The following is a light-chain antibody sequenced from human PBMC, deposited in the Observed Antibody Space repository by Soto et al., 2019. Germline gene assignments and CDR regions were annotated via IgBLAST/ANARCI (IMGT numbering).Light chain of an antibody. J-gene: IGKJ2*01. CDR1: QSLSSDY. Sequence: EIVLTQSPGTLSLSPGERATLSCRASQSLSSDYLAWYQQKTGQSPRLLIYGASNRATAIPDRFSGGGSGTLFTLTISRLEPGDFAVYYCQQYDSSPLTFGQGTQVEIK. V-gene: IGKV3-20*01. CDR3: QQYDSSPLT. CDR2: GAS.